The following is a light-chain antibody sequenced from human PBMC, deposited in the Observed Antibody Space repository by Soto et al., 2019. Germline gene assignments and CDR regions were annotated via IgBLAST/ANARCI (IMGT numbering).Light chain of an antibody. Sequence: EIVLTQSPGTLSLSPGERATLSCRASQRVDDSHLAWYQLRPGQAPRLLIYGASTRATGIPDRFSGSGSGTEFTLTISSLQSEDFAVYYCQQYNNWRTFGQGTKVDIK. J-gene: IGKJ1*01. CDR3: QQYNNWRT. CDR2: GAS. V-gene: IGKV3D-15*01. CDR1: QRVDDSH.